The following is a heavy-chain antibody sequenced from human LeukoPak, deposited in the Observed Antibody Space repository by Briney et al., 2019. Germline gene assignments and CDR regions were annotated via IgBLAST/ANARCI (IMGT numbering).Heavy chain of an antibody. J-gene: IGHJ4*02. CDR3: ARLLAGCPGGRCRAHFDY. Sequence: SETLSLTCSVSGDSINSNYWSWMRQPPGKGLEWIGYIYYGGSTNYNPSLKSRVSMSVDTSKNQFSLNLSSVTAADTAVYHCARLLAGCPGGRCRAHFDYWGQGALVTVSS. V-gene: IGHV4-59*01. CDR1: GDSINSNY. D-gene: IGHD2-15*01. CDR2: IYYGGST.